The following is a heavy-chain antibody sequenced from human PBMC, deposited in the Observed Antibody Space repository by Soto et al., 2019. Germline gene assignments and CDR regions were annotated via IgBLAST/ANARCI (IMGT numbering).Heavy chain of an antibody. Sequence: GDSLKISCQASGYIFTNYWIGWVRQMPGKGLEWMGIIYPGDSDTRYSPSFQGQVTISADKSISTAYLQWSSLKASDTAMYCCARRANIFDFDNWGHGTLVTVSS. J-gene: IGHJ4*01. CDR2: IYPGDSDT. V-gene: IGHV5-51*01. D-gene: IGHD2-21*01. CDR1: GYIFTNYW. CDR3: ARRANIFDFDN.